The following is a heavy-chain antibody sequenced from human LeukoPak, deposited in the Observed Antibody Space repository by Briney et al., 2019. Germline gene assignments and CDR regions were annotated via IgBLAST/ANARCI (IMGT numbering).Heavy chain of an antibody. J-gene: IGHJ4*02. CDR1: GFTFSSSP. CDR2: ISFDGSNK. V-gene: IGHV3-30-3*01. CDR3: ARDRGDRSGWYGLLE. D-gene: IGHD6-19*01. Sequence: GGSLRLSCAASGFTFSSSPMHWVRQAPGKGLEWVAVISFDGSNKFYADSVKGRFIISRDNSKNTLYLQMNSLRTEDTAVCYCARDRGDRSGWYGLLEWGQGTLVTVSS.